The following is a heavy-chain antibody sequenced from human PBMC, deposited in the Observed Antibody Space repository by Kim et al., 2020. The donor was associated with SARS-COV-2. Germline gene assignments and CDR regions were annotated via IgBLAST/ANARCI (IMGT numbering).Heavy chain of an antibody. J-gene: IGHJ6*02. Sequence: GGSLRLSCAASGFTFRSYSMNWVRQAPGKGLEWVSYISGSSNSISYVDSVKGRFTISRDNAKNSLYLQMNSLRDEDAAVYYCSSRTTVTTGMDVWGQGTT. CDR3: SSRTTVTTGMDV. CDR1: GFTFRSYS. CDR2: ISGSSNSI. V-gene: IGHV3-48*02. D-gene: IGHD4-17*01.